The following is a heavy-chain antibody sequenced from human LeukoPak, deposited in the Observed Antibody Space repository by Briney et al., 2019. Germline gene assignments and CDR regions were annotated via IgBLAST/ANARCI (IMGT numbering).Heavy chain of an antibody. CDR1: GYTFTSYD. CDR2: VNPNSGNT. D-gene: IGHD3-22*01. J-gene: IGHJ3*02. Sequence: GASVKVSCKASGYTFTSYDINWVRQATGQGLEWMGWVNPNSGNTGYAQKFQGRVTMTRNTSISTAYMELSSLRSEDTAVYYCVKVSPPSDAFDIWGQGTMVTVSS. V-gene: IGHV1-8*01. CDR3: VKVSPPSDAFDI.